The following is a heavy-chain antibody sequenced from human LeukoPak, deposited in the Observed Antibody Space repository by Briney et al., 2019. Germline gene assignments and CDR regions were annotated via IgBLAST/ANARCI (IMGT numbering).Heavy chain of an antibody. V-gene: IGHV3-23*01. Sequence: GGSLRLSCAASGFTFANYAMTWVRQAPGKGLEWVSAISGYGDNTYYADSAKGRFTISRDNSKNTLYLQMNGLRAEDTAIYYCATDRDDPTVAPLYYFDYWGQGALVTVSS. D-gene: IGHD1-1*01. CDR3: ATDRDDPTVAPLYYFDY. CDR1: GFTFANYA. J-gene: IGHJ4*02. CDR2: ISGYGDNT.